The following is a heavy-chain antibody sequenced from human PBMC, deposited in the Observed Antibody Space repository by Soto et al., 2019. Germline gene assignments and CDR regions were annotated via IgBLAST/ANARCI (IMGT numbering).Heavy chain of an antibody. CDR3: SRGVPVAGTEAFDI. CDR1: GFSFSRFW. Sequence: GGSLRLSCAASGFSFSRFWMHWVRQAPGKGLVWVSRINSDGSITTYADAVKGRFTISRDNAKNTLHLQMNSLRAEDTAVYYCSRGVPVAGTEAFDIWGQGTMVTVSS. CDR2: INSDGSIT. V-gene: IGHV3-74*01. D-gene: IGHD6-19*01. J-gene: IGHJ3*02.